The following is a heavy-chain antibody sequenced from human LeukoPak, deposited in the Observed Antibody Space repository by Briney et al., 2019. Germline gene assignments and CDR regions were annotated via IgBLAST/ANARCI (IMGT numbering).Heavy chain of an antibody. CDR1: LFALSKAW. J-gene: IGHJ4*02. CDR2: IKSRIDGGTT. Sequence: GTLRLSRAPSLFALSKAWMSWVRQAPPKGLEWVGRIKSRIDGGTTDYPPPVKGRITISRDDSKNTLYLQMNSLKTEDTDVYYCTTDRQCSGGDCYYFDYWGQGSLVTVSS. CDR3: TTDRQCSGGDCYYFDY. V-gene: IGHV3-15*01. D-gene: IGHD2-21*02.